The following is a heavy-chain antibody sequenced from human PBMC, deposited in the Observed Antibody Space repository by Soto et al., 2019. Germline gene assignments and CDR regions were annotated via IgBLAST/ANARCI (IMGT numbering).Heavy chain of an antibody. CDR3: SGQVPDVGGFDY. V-gene: IGHV4-4*02. D-gene: IGHD3-16*01. Sequence: SETLSLTCAVSGGSISSSNWWSWVHQPPGKGLEWIGEIYHSGSTNYNPSLKSRVTISVDKSKNQFSLKLSSVTAEDTAVYYCSGQVPDVGGFDYWGKGTLVTVSS. J-gene: IGHJ4*02. CDR1: GGSISSSNW. CDR2: IYHSGST.